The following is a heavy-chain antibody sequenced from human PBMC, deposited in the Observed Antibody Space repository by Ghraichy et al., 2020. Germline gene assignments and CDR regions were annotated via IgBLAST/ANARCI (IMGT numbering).Heavy chain of an antibody. CDR1: GYTFTRYA. CDR3: ARDGIAMPASAAYDY. J-gene: IGHJ4*02. D-gene: IGHD6-19*01. V-gene: IGHV7-4-1*02. CDR2: LDTNTGNP. Sequence: ASVKVSCKASGYTFTRYAMNWVRQAPGQGLEWLGWLDTNTGNPTYDQGFTGRFVFSLDTAVSTAYLQSSSLKAEDTAVYYCARDGIAMPASAAYDYWGKAPLVTVSS.